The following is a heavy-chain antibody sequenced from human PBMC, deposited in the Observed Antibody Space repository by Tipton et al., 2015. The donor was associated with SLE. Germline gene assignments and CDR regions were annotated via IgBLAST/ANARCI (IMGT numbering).Heavy chain of an antibody. V-gene: IGHV4-34*01. J-gene: IGHJ4*02. CDR1: GGSFSGYY. Sequence: LRLSCAVYGGSFSGYYWSWIRQPPGKGLEWIGEINHSGSTYYNTSLKSRVTISVDTSKNQFSLKLSSVTAADTAVYYCARDKANYFDYWGQGTLVTVSS. CDR2: INHSGST. CDR3: ARDKANYFDY.